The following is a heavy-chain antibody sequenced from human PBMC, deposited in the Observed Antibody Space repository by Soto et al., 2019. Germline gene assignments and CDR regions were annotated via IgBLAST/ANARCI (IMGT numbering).Heavy chain of an antibody. J-gene: IGHJ6*02. V-gene: IGHV1-69*02. CDR2: IIPILGIA. Sequence: GASVKVSCKASGGTFSSYTISWVRQAPGQGLEWMGRIIPILGIANYAQKFQGRVTITADKSTSTAYMELSSLRAEDTAVYFCAKCQSPFFYGMDVWGQGTTVTVSS. CDR3: AKCQSPFFYGMDV. CDR1: GGTFSSYT. D-gene: IGHD2-2*01.